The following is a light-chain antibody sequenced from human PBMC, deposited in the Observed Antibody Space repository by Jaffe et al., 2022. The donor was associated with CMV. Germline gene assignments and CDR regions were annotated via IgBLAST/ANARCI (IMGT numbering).Light chain of an antibody. CDR2: SAS. CDR1: QAISRY. J-gene: IGKJ5*01. CDR3: QHFNTYPPA. V-gene: IGKV1-9*01. Sequence: IQLTQSPSSLSASVGDRVTITCRASQAISRYLAWYQQKPGKAPILLIYSASTLETGVSSRFSGSGSGTEFTLTINTLQPEDLATYYCQHFNTYPPAFGQGTRLEIK.